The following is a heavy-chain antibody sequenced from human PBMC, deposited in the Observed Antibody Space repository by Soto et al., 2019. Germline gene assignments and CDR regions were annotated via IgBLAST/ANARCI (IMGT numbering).Heavy chain of an antibody. Sequence: SETLSLTCTVHGRSISSSSYYWGWFRQPPGKGLEWIGSIYYSGSTYYNPSLKSRVTISVDTSKNQFSLKLSSVTAADTAVYYCARGVVVPAAPKYNWFDPWGQG. CDR3: ARGVVVPAAPKYNWFDP. D-gene: IGHD2-2*01. J-gene: IGHJ5*02. V-gene: IGHV4-39*01. CDR2: IYYSGST. CDR1: GRSISSSSYY.